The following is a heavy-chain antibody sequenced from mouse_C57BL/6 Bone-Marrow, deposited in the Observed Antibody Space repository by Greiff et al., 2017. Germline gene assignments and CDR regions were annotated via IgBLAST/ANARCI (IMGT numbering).Heavy chain of an antibody. D-gene: IGHD1-1*01. CDR1: GYTFTDYY. V-gene: IGHV1-19*01. J-gene: IGHJ3*01. CDR2: INPYNGGT. Sequence: VQLKESGPVLVKPGASVKMSCKASGYTFTDYYMNWVKQSHGKSLEWIGVINPYNGGTSYNQKFKGKATLTVDKSSSTAYMELNSLTSEDAAVYYCARSVSTTVVAPFAYWGQGTLVTVSA. CDR3: ARSVSTTVVAPFAY.